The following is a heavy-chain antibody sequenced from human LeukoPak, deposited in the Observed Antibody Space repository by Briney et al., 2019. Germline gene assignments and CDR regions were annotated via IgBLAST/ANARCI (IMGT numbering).Heavy chain of an antibody. Sequence: GASVKVSCKASGYTLTSYDISWVRQAPGQGLEWMGWINPYNDNTNYAQKLQDRVTMTTDTSTSTAYMELRSLRSDDTAVYYCARAQAVITLDYWGQGALVTVSS. CDR1: GYTLTSYD. V-gene: IGHV1-18*01. J-gene: IGHJ4*02. D-gene: IGHD4-17*01. CDR2: INPYNDNT. CDR3: ARAQAVITLDY.